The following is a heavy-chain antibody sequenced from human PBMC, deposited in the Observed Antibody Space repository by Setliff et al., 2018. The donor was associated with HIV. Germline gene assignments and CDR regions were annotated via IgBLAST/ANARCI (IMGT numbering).Heavy chain of an antibody. V-gene: IGHV4-59*11. D-gene: IGHD1-1*01. CDR2: IHHSGST. J-gene: IGHJ4*02. Sequence: SLTCTVSGDFRNIQWWTWMRQSPGLGLQWIGSIHHSGSTYYDPSLKNRVTLSVDTSNNQVSLTLTSVTAADTALYYCAKQPGGHSFFDLWGQGILVTVSS. CDR3: AKQPGGHSFFDL. CDR1: GDFRNIQW.